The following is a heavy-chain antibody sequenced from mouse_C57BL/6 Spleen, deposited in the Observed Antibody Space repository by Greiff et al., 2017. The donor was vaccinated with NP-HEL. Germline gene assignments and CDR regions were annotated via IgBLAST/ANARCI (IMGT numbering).Heavy chain of an antibody. CDR2: IYPRSGNT. Sequence: QVQLQQSGAELARPGASVKLSCKASGYTFTSYGISWVKQRTGQGLEWIGEIYPRSGNTYYIEKFKGKATLTADKSSSTAYMELRSLTSEDSAVYFCARSSLITTESLYWYFDVWGTGTTVTVSS. CDR1: GYTFTSYG. D-gene: IGHD1-1*01. V-gene: IGHV1-81*01. J-gene: IGHJ1*03. CDR3: ARSSLITTESLYWYFDV.